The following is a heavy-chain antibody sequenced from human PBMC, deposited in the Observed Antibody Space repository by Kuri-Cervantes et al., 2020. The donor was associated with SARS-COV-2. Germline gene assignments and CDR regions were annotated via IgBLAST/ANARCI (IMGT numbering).Heavy chain of an antibody. V-gene: IGHV3-74*01. Sequence: GESLQISCAASGFTFCGHWIHWVRQAPGKGLVWVSRINPDGSYTNNADSVKGRFTLSRDNAKTMLFLPMNSLRAQDTAVYYCVRDGDHWNFDYWGQGTLVTVSS. CDR1: GFTFCGHW. J-gene: IGHJ4*02. D-gene: IGHD1-1*01. CDR2: INPDGSYT. CDR3: VRDGDHWNFDY.